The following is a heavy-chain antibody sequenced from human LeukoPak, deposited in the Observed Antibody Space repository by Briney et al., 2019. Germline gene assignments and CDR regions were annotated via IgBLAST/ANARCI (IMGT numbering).Heavy chain of an antibody. J-gene: IGHJ4*02. Sequence: PGGSLRLSCAASGFTFSSYSMNWVRQAPGKGLEWVSSISSSSSYIYYADSVKGRFTISRDNAKNSLYLQMNSLRAVDTAVYYCARASNWNYVYFDYWGQGTLVTVSS. D-gene: IGHD1-7*01. CDR3: ARASNWNYVYFDY. CDR2: ISSSSSYI. V-gene: IGHV3-21*01. CDR1: GFTFSSYS.